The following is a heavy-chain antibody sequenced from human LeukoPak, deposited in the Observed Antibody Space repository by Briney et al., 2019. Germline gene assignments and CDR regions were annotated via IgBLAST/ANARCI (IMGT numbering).Heavy chain of an antibody. CDR1: GFTFSSYA. J-gene: IGHJ5*02. CDR3: ARVVGWGWFDP. Sequence: PGGSLRLSCAASGFTFSSYAMSWVRQTPEKVLEYVPHITETYNIYYADSVKGRFTISRDDAQKSLYLQMNNLRADDTAVYYCARVVGWGWFDPWGQGTLVTVSS. V-gene: IGHV3-21*05. D-gene: IGHD1-26*01. CDR2: ITETYNI.